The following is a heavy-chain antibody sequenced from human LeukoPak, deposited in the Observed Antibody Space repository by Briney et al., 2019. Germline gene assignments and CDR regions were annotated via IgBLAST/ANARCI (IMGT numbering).Heavy chain of an antibody. Sequence: GASVKVSCKASGGTFSSYAISWVRQAPGQGLEWMGRIIPIVGIANYAQKFQGRVTITADKSTSTAYIELSSLRSGDTAVYYCARAAADIVATYAYYYYGMDVWGQGTTVTVSS. CDR3: ARAAADIVATYAYYYYGMDV. CDR2: IIPIVGIA. CDR1: GGTFSSYA. D-gene: IGHD5-12*01. J-gene: IGHJ6*02. V-gene: IGHV1-69*04.